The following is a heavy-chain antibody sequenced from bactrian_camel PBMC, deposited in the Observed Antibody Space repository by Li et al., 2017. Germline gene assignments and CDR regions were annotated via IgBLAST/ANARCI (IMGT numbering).Heavy chain of an antibody. Sequence: HVQLVESGGGLVQPGGSLRLSCVASGFIFSRYGMSWVRQAPGKELEWVSGIYSDGRNTYYADSVKGRFTISRDGAQNTVYLQMNSLKPDDAAVYYCAALTPSLWLGYLPCEFAQGTQVTV. V-gene: IGHV3S7*01. J-gene: IGHJ4*01. CDR1: GFIFSRYG. D-gene: IGHD1*01. CDR2: IYSDGRNT.